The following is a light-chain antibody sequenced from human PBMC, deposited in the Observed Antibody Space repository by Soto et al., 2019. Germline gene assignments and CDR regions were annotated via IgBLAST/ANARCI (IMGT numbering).Light chain of an antibody. J-gene: IGKJ5*01. Sequence: DIQMTQSPSSLSASVGATVTITCQASQDINKFLNWYQQKPGKAPKLLIYDVSNLETGVPSRFSEIVSETHFTLTINSLQPEDSATYDGQQYDNYDITFGQGTRLEIK. CDR2: DVS. CDR1: QDINKF. CDR3: QQYDNYDIT. V-gene: IGKV1-33*01.